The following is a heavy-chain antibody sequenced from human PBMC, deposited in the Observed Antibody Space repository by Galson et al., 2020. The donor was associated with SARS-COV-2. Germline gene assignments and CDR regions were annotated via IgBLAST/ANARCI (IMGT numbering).Heavy chain of an antibody. D-gene: IGHD3-16*01. V-gene: IGHV3-23*01. Sequence: GEPLKISCAASGFTFSSSAMSWVRQAPGKGLEWLAIISATGDSTYYADSVKGRFTISRDNSKSTLFLQMNSLRAEDTAIYFCAKVQGALVYFDLWGRGTLVAVSS. CDR3: AKVQGALVYFDL. CDR2: ISATGDST. CDR1: GFTFSSSA. J-gene: IGHJ2*01.